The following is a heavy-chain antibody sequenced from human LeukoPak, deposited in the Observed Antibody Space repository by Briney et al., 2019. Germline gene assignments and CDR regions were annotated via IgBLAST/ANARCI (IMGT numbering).Heavy chain of an antibody. J-gene: IGHJ6*02. V-gene: IGHV1-18*01. CDR1: GYTFTSYG. Sequence: ASVKVSCKASGYTFTSYGISWVRQAPGQGLEWMGWISAYNGNTNYAQKLQGRVTMTTDTSTSTAYMELRSLRSDDTAVYSCARDSCSGGSCFSGMDVWGQGTTVTVSS. D-gene: IGHD2-15*01. CDR3: ARDSCSGGSCFSGMDV. CDR2: ISAYNGNT.